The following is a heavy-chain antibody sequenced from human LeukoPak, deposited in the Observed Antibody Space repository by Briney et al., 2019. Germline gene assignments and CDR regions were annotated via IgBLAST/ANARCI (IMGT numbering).Heavy chain of an antibody. V-gene: IGHV4-4*07. Sequence: PSETLSLTCTVSGGSISSYYWSWIRQPAGKGLEWIGRIYISGSTNYNPSLKSRVTMSVDTSKNQFSLKLSSVTAADTAVYYCAGSAAIIPNDAFDIWGQGTMVTVSS. D-gene: IGHD2-2*01. J-gene: IGHJ3*02. CDR2: IYISGST. CDR3: AGSAAIIPNDAFDI. CDR1: GGSISSYY.